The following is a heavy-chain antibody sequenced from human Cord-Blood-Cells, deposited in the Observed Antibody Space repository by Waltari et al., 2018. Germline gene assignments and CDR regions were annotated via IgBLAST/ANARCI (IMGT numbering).Heavy chain of an antibody. CDR2: IYHSGST. CDR3: ARGHNSSGSPIDY. Sequence: QVQLQESGPGLVKPSETLSLTCAVSGYSISSGYYWGWIRPPPGKGLEWIGSIYHSGSTYYNPSLKSRVTISVDTSKNQFSLKLSSVTAADTAVYYCARGHNSSGSPIDYWGQGTLVTVSS. V-gene: IGHV4-38-2*01. D-gene: IGHD6-19*01. J-gene: IGHJ4*02. CDR1: GYSISSGYY.